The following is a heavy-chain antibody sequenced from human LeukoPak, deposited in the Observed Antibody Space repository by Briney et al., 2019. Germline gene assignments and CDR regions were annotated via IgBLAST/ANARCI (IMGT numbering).Heavy chain of an antibody. CDR3: ARDLTTIAGGRFDP. CDR1: GGTFSSYA. Sequence: ASVKLSCKASGGTFSSYAISWVRQAPGQGLEWMGGIIPIFGTANYAQKFQGRVTITTDESTSTAYMELSSLRSEDTAVYYCARDLTTIAGGRFDPWAREPWSPSPQ. V-gene: IGHV1-69*05. D-gene: IGHD4-17*01. J-gene: IGHJ5*02. CDR2: IIPIFGTA.